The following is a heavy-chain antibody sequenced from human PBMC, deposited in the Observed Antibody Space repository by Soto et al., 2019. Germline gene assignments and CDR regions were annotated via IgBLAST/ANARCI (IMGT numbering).Heavy chain of an antibody. D-gene: IGHD3-10*01. Sequence: QLQLQESGPGLVKPSETLSLTCTVSGGSISSSSYYWGWIRQPPGKGLEWIGSIYYSGSTYYNPSLKXRXTXSXYTSKSQFSLKLSSVTAADTAVYYCARPGNYGSGSYLYYLDYWGQGTLVTVSS. V-gene: IGHV4-39*01. CDR3: ARPGNYGSGSYLYYLDY. CDR2: IYYSGST. CDR1: GGSISSSSYY. J-gene: IGHJ4*02.